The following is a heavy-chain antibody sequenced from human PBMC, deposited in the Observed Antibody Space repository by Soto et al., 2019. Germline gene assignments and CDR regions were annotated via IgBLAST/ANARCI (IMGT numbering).Heavy chain of an antibody. CDR1: GGSISSSSYY. Sequence: SQTLSLTCTVSGGSISSSSYYWGWIRQPPGKGLEWIGSIYYSGSTYYNPSLKSRVTISVDTSKNQFSLKLSSVTAADTAVYYCARDGYTRLDYWGQGTLVTVSS. V-gene: IGHV4-39*01. CDR3: ARDGYTRLDY. CDR2: IYYSGST. J-gene: IGHJ4*02. D-gene: IGHD6-25*01.